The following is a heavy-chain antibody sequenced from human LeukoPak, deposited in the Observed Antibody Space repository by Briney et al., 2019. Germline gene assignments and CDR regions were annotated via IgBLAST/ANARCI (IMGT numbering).Heavy chain of an antibody. CDR1: GYSFIGYY. CDR2: INPNIGGT. J-gene: IGHJ4*02. D-gene: IGHD5-18*01. CDR3: ARVEYSYGPPDY. Sequence: ASVKVSCKAAGYSFIGYYIHWVRQAPGQRLEWMGWINPNIGGTKYGQKFQGRVTLTRDTSISTAYMELSSLRSDDTAVYYCARVEYSYGPPDYWGQGTLVTVSS. V-gene: IGHV1-2*02.